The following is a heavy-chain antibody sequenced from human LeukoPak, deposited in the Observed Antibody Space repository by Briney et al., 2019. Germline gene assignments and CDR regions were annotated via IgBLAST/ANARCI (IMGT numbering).Heavy chain of an antibody. CDR1: GASMNDYD. CDR3: ACYSVLGRTFDC. Sequence: SETLSLTCAASGASMNDYDWSWIRQTPGKGLEWIGHVHHSFSSNFSPSLKSRVTMSMDTSKSQFSLRVTSVTAADTAVYYCACYSVLGRTFDCWGQGTQVTVSS. D-gene: IGHD4-11*01. J-gene: IGHJ4*02. V-gene: IGHV4-59*01. CDR2: VHHSFSS.